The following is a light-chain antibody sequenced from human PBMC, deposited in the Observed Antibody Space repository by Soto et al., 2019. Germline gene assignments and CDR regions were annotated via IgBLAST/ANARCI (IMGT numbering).Light chain of an antibody. CDR3: QQYNKWPRT. J-gene: IGKJ1*01. CDR1: QSVSSN. Sequence: EIVMTQSPVTLSVSPGERATLSCRASQSVSSNLAWYQQKPGQAPRLLIYGASARATGIPAKFSGSGSGTEFTLTISSLQSEDFAVYYCQQYNKWPRTFGQGTKVDI. V-gene: IGKV3D-15*01. CDR2: GAS.